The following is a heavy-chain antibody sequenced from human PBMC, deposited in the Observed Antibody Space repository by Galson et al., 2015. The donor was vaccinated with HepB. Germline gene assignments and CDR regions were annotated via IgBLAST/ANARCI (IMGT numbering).Heavy chain of an antibody. Sequence: SLRLSCAASGFTFSSYGMHWVRQAPGKGLEWVAVISYDGSNKYYADSVKGRFTISRDNSKNTLYLQMNSLRAEDTAVYYCAKDRWVYYYYYGMDVWGQGTTVTVSS. J-gene: IGHJ6*02. CDR3: AKDRWVYYYYYGMDV. V-gene: IGHV3-30*18. CDR1: GFTFSSYG. D-gene: IGHD3-16*01. CDR2: ISYDGSNK.